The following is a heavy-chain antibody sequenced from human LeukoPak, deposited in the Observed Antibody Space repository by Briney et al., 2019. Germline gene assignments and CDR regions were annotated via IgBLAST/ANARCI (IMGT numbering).Heavy chain of an antibody. D-gene: IGHD1-26*01. V-gene: IGHV1-2*06. J-gene: IGHJ4*02. CDR3: ASGVGATIVPTFDY. CDR2: INPSSGGT. CDR1: GYTFTCYY. Sequence: ASVKVSCKASGYTFTCYYMHWVRQAPGQGLEWMGRINPSSGGTNYAQKFQGRVTMTRDTSISTAYMELSRLRSDDTAVYYCASGVGATIVPTFDYWGQGTLVTVSS.